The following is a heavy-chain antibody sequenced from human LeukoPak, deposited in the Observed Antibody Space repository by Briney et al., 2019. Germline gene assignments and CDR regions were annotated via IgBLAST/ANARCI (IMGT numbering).Heavy chain of an antibody. V-gene: IGHV3-53*01. CDR3: ASGRLGYCTNGVCYDAFDI. Sequence: GGSLRLSCAASGFTVSSNYMSWVRQAPGKGLEWVSVIYSGGSTNYADSVKGRFAISRDNSKNTLYLQMNSLRAEDTAVYYCASGRLGYCTNGVCYDAFDIWGQGTMVTVSS. CDR2: IYSGGST. D-gene: IGHD2-8*01. J-gene: IGHJ3*02. CDR1: GFTVSSNY.